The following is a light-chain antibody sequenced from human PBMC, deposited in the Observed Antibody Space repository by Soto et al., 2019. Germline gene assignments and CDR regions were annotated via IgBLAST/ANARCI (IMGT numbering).Light chain of an antibody. CDR1: QSISEW. CDR2: DAS. V-gene: IGKV1-5*01. Sequence: DIQVTQSPSTLSASVGDRVTITCRASQSISEWLAWYHQHPGKAPKLLIYDASTLESGVPSRFSGSGSGSEFTLTINSLQPADIGNYYCQQYNTHSPFFGPWTKVEIK. CDR3: QQYNTHSPF. J-gene: IGKJ3*01.